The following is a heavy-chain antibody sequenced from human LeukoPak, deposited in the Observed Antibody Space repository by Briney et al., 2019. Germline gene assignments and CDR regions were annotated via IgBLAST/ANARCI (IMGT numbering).Heavy chain of an antibody. CDR3: AREITRSWYTYYYYMDV. D-gene: IGHD6-13*01. CDR1: GGSISSYY. V-gene: IGHV4-4*07. CDR2: IYTSGST. J-gene: IGHJ6*03. Sequence: PSETLSLTCTVSGGSISSYYWGWIRQPAGKGLEWIGRIYTSGSTNYNPSLKSRVTMSVDTSKNQFSLKLSSVTAADTAVYYCAREITRSWYTYYYYMDVWGKGTTVTVSS.